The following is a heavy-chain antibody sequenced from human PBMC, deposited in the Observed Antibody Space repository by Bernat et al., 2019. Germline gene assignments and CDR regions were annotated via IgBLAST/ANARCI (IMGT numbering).Heavy chain of an antibody. J-gene: IGHJ6*02. V-gene: IGHV3-30*18. CDR1: GFSFSNYG. CDR2: ISYDGSNK. D-gene: IGHD5-18*01. Sequence: QVDLVESGGGVVQPGGSLRLSCAASGFSFSNYGMHWVRQAPGKGLEWVAVISYDGSNKYYADSVKGRFTISRDNSKNTLYLQMNSLRAEDTAVYYCAKDRFTTSGYSYGYYYYGMDVWGQGTTVTVSS. CDR3: AKDRFTTSGYSYGYYYYGMDV.